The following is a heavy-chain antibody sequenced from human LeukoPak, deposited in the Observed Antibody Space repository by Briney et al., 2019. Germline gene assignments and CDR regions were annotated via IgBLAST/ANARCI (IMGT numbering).Heavy chain of an antibody. CDR2: ISGSGGST. V-gene: IGHV3-23*01. CDR3: ARVRPGSNYVDFDY. Sequence: PGGSLRLSCAASGITFSSYAMSWVRQAPGKGLEWVSSISGSGGSTYYADSVKGRFTISRDNSKSTLYLQMNSLRAEDTAVYYCARVRPGSNYVDFDYWGQGTLVTVSS. D-gene: IGHD4-11*01. CDR1: GITFSSYA. J-gene: IGHJ4*02.